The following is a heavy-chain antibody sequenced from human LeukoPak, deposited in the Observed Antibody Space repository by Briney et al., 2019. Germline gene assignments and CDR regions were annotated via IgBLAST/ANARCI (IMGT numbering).Heavy chain of an antibody. CDR3: ARGEYDYVWGSYRRGNWFDP. Sequence: PSQTLSLTCTVSGGSISSGGYFWSWIRQHPGKGLEWIGYIYNSGSAYYNPSLKGRVIISGDTSKNQFSLKLSSVTAADTAVYYCARGEYDYVWGSYRRGNWFDPWGQGTLVTVSS. CDR2: IYNSGSA. J-gene: IGHJ5*02. D-gene: IGHD3-16*02. CDR1: GGSISSGGYF. V-gene: IGHV4-31*03.